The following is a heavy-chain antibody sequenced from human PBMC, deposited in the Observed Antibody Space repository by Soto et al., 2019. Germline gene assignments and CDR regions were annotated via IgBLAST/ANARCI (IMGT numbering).Heavy chain of an antibody. CDR3: SRAMVRGWGDYYYGMDV. CDR2: ISAYNGNT. CDR1: RYTFTSYG. V-gene: IGHV1-18*01. D-gene: IGHD3-10*01. J-gene: IGHJ6*02. Sequence: ASVKVSCKASRYTFTSYGISWVRQARGQGLEWMGWISAYNGNTSYAQKLQGRVTMSTDTSTSTAYMELRSLISDDTAVYYCSRAMVRGWGDYYYGMDVWGQGTTVTVSS.